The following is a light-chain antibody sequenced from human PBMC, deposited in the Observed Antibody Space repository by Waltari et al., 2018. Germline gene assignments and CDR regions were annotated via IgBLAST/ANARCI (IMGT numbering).Light chain of an antibody. CDR1: QGVSRT. V-gene: IGKV3-20*01. Sequence: EIVLTQSPGTLSLSPGERATLSCRASQGVSRTLAWYQQKPGQAPRLLIYDASTRATGIADRFRGSGSGTDFSLTISRLEPEDFAVYYCQKYGRLPATFGQGTKVEIK. CDR3: QKYGRLPAT. CDR2: DAS. J-gene: IGKJ1*01.